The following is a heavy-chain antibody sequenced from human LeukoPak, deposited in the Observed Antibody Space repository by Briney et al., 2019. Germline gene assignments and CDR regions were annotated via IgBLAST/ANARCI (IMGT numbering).Heavy chain of an antibody. CDR3: ATIGVYYGSGSYYPYPYDAFDI. Sequence: GGSLRLSCAASGFTFSSYWMSWVRQAPGKGLEWVANIKQDGSEKYYVDSVKGRFTISRDNAKNSLYLQMNSLRAEDTAVYYCATIGVYYGSGSYYPYPYDAFDIWGQGTMVTVSS. J-gene: IGHJ3*02. V-gene: IGHV3-7*01. CDR2: IKQDGSEK. CDR1: GFTFSSYW. D-gene: IGHD3-10*01.